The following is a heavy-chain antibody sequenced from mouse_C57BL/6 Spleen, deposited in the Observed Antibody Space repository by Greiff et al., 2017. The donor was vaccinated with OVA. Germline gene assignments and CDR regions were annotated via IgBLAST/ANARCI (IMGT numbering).Heavy chain of an antibody. CDR3: ARRGASVVATDDDY. V-gene: IGHV1-50*01. CDR1: GYTFTSYW. Sequence: QVQLQQSGAELVKPGASVKLSCKASGYTFTSYWMQWVKQRPGQGLEWIGEIDPSDSYTNYNQKFKGKATLTVDTSSSTAYMQLSSLTSEDSAVYYCARRGASVVATDDDYWGQGTTLTVSS. D-gene: IGHD1-1*01. J-gene: IGHJ2*01. CDR2: IDPSDSYT.